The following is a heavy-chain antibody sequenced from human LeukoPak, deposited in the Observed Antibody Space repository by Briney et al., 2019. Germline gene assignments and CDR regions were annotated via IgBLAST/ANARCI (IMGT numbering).Heavy chain of an antibody. CDR3: ARVGYYGSGRYSIDWFDP. CDR1: GYTFTSYC. D-gene: IGHD3-10*01. V-gene: IGHV1-18*04. CDR2: ISAYNGNT. Sequence: AAVKVSCKASGYTFTSYCLSWVRHAPGQALEWMGWISAYNGNTNYAQNLQGRDTMTTDTSTSTPYIELRSQSSDDTAVYYCARVGYYGSGRYSIDWFDPWGQGTLVTVSS. J-gene: IGHJ5*02.